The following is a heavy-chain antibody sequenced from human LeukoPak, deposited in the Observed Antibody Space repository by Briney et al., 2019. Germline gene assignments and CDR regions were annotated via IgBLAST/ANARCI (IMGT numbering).Heavy chain of an antibody. CDR2: INYSGST. J-gene: IGHJ5*02. D-gene: IGHD4-17*01. CDR1: GGSISSSDYY. CDR3: VREKSLNYGVDWFDP. Sequence: KASETLSLTCTVSGGSISSSDYYWAWIRQPPGKGLEWIGSINYSGSTYYNPSLKSRVTISVDTSRNQFSLKLSSVTAAGTAMYYCVREKSLNYGVDWFDPWGQGTLVTVSS. V-gene: IGHV4-39*01.